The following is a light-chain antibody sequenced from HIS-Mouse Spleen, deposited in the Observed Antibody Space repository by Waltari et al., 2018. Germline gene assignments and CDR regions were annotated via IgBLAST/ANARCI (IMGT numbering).Light chain of an antibody. CDR3: YSTDSSGNHRV. CDR2: EDS. V-gene: IGLV3-10*01. J-gene: IGLJ2*01. CDR1: ALPTKY. Sequence: SYELTQPPSVSVSPGQTARITCSGDALPTKYAYWYQQKSGQAPVLVIDEDSKRPSGIPERCAGSSSGTMATLTISGAQVEDEADYYCYSTDSSGNHRVFGGGTKLTVL.